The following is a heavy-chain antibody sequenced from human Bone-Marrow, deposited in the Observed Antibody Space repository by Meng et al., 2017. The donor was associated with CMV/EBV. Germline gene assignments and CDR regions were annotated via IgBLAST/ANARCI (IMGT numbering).Heavy chain of an antibody. J-gene: IGHJ3*02. CDR1: GFTFSSYG. CDR3: AKDVYLTWGFDI. V-gene: IGHV3-30*02. D-gene: IGHD3-16*01. CDR2: IRYDGSNK. Sequence: GGSLRLSCAASGFTFSSYGMHWVRQAPGKGLEWVAFIRYDGSNKYYADSVKGRFTISRDNSKNTLYLQMNSLRAEDTAVYYCAKDVYLTWGFDIWGQGTMATVSS.